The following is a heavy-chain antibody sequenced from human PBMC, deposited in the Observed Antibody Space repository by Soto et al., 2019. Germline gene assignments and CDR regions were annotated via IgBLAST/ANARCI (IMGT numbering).Heavy chain of an antibody. Sequence: PGGSLRLSCAASGLSFSSYAMSWVRQAPPQGLEWVSSISTRGGRTYYADSAKGRFSISRDNSANAVYLDMDNLRAEDTGIYYCAKVFYYDASGQYSDLYFDSWGQGALVTVSS. CDR3: AKVFYYDASGQYSDLYFDS. J-gene: IGHJ4*02. CDR2: ISTRGGRT. V-gene: IGHV3-23*01. CDR1: GLSFSSYA. D-gene: IGHD3-22*01.